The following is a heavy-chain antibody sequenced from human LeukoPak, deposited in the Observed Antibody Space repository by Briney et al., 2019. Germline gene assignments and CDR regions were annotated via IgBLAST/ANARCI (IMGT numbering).Heavy chain of an antibody. CDR2: ISYDGSNK. V-gene: IGHV3-30*04. CDR1: GFTFSSYA. D-gene: IGHD3-10*01. CDR3: ARSYITMVRGVTKYNWFDP. J-gene: IGHJ5*02. Sequence: GGSLRLSCAASGFTFSSYAMHWVRQAPGKGLEWVAVISYDGSNKYYADSVKGRFTISRDNSKNTLYLQMNSLRAEDTAVYYCARSYITMVRGVTKYNWFDPWGQGTLVTVPS.